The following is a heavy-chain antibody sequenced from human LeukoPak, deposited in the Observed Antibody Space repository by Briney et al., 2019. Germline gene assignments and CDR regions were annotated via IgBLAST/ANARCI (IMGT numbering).Heavy chain of an antibody. V-gene: IGHV4-61*02. CDR1: GGSISSGGSY. CDR2: IYTSGST. D-gene: IGHD3-3*01. Sequence: PSETLSLTCTVSGGSISSGGSYWSWIRQPAGKGLEWIGRIYTSGSTNYSPSLKSRVTISLDTSKNQFSLKLSSVTAADTAVYYCARSVTLPFSDFWSGYYTSYYYYYMDVWGKGTTVTISS. J-gene: IGHJ6*03. CDR3: ARSVTLPFSDFWSGYYTSYYYYYMDV.